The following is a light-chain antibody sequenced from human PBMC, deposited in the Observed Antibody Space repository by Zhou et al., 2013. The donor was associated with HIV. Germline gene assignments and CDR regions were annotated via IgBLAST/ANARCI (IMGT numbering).Light chain of an antibody. Sequence: EIVMTQSPTTLSVSLGERATLSCRASQTISSNLAWYQQKPGQAPRLLIYDASNRAAGIPARFSGSGSGTDFTLTISSLEPEDFAVYYCQQRSNWLTFGGGTKVEIK. V-gene: IGKV3-11*01. J-gene: IGKJ4*01. CDR3: QQRSNWLT. CDR1: QTISSN. CDR2: DAS.